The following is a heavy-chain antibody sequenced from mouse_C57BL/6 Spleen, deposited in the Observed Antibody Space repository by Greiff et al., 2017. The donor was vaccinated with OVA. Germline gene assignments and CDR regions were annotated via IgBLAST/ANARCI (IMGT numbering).Heavy chain of an antibody. Sequence: QVQLKQPGAELVKPGASVKLSCKASGYTFTSYWMQWVKQRPGQGLEWIGEIDPSDSYTNYNQKFKGKATLTVDTSSSTAYMQLSSLTSEDSAVYYCARGVPYFDYWGQGTTLTVSS. J-gene: IGHJ2*01. CDR1: GYTFTSYW. V-gene: IGHV1-50*01. D-gene: IGHD2-14*01. CDR2: IDPSDSYT. CDR3: ARGVPYFDY.